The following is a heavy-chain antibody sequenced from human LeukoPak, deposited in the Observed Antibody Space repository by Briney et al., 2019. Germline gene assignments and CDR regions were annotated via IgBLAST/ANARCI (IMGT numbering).Heavy chain of an antibody. CDR2: IIPIFGTA. Sequence: SVKVSCKASGGTFSSYAISWVRQAPGQGLEWMGGIIPIFGTANYAQKFQGGVTITADESTSTAYMELSSLRSEDTAVYYCARDMRADIAAPSYYYYGMDVWGQGTTVTVSS. J-gene: IGHJ6*02. D-gene: IGHD6-6*01. CDR1: GGTFSSYA. V-gene: IGHV1-69*13. CDR3: ARDMRADIAAPSYYYYGMDV.